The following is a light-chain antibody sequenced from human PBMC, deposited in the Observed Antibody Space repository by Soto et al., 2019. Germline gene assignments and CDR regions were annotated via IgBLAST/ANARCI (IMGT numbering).Light chain of an antibody. J-gene: IGKJ1*01. CDR2: AAS. CDR1: QSISSY. CDR3: QQSYSTSWT. V-gene: IGKV1-39*01. Sequence: DIQMTQSPSSLSASVGDRVTITCRASQSISSYLNWYQQKPGKAPKLLIYAASSLQSGVPSRFSGSGSGTDFTLTISSLQPEDFATYYCQQSYSTSWTFGQGPNVDIK.